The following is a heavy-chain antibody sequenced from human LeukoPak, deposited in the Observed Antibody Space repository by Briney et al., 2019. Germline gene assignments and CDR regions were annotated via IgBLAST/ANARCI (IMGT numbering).Heavy chain of an antibody. J-gene: IGHJ6*04. Sequence: GGSLRLSCAASGFTFINYNMNWVRQAPGRGLEWLSYISGRSTSTIYYADSVKGRFTISRDNAKNSLYLQMNSLRAEDTAVYYCAELGITMIGGVWGKGTTVTISS. V-gene: IGHV3-48*04. CDR1: GFTFINYN. CDR2: ISGRSTSTI. D-gene: IGHD3-10*02. CDR3: AELGITMIGGV.